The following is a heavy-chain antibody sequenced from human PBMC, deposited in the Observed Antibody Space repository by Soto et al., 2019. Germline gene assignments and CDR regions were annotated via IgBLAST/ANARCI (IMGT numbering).Heavy chain of an antibody. CDR2: INAGTGNT. Sequence: ASVKVSCKASGYTFTSYAMHWVRQAPGQRLEWMGWINAGTGNTKYSQKFQGRVTITRDTSASTAYMELSSLRSEDTAVYYCARGGDAKGYCSSTSCYNYWFDPWGQGTLVTV. CDR1: GYTFTSYA. J-gene: IGHJ5*02. D-gene: IGHD2-2*02. V-gene: IGHV1-3*01. CDR3: ARGGDAKGYCSSTSCYNYWFDP.